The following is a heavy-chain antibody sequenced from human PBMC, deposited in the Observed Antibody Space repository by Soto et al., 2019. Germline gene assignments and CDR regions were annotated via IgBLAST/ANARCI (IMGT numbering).Heavy chain of an antibody. CDR3: AHSDGGYEIIYFDF. J-gene: IGHJ4*02. CDR1: RFSFITAGVA. D-gene: IGHD5-12*01. Sequence: SGPTLLNPTQTLTLTCTFSRFSFITAGVAVGWIRQTPGGALEWLTLIYYNDDRRFSPSLKTRLTITGDTYKNQVVLSLTNVDQGDTATYFCAHSDGGYEIIYFDFWGQGIPVTVSS. CDR2: IYYNDDR. V-gene: IGHV2-5*01.